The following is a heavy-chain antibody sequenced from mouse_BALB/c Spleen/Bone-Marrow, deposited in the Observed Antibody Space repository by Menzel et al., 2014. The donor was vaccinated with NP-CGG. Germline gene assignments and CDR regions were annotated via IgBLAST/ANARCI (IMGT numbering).Heavy chain of an antibody. V-gene: IGHV14-3*02. J-gene: IGHJ2*01. Sequence: EVQLQESGAELVKPGASVKLSCTASGFNIKDTYMHWVKQRPEQGLEWIGGIDPANGNTKYDPKFQGKATITADTSSNTAYLQLSSLTSEDTAVYYCATDSSGYLDYWGQGTTLTVSS. CDR3: ATDSSGYLDY. D-gene: IGHD3-2*01. CDR1: GFNIKDTY. CDR2: IDPANGNT.